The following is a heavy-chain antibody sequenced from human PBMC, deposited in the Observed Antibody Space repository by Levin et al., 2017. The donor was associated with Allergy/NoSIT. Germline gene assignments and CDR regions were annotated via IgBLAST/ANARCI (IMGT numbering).Heavy chain of an antibody. J-gene: IGHJ5*02. Sequence: SETLSLTCTVSDGSISSYYWSWIRQPPGKGLEWIGYIFYTGSTNYNPSLKSRVTISVDKSKNQVSLNLSSVTAADTAVYYCARSAYTFGLELRFDPWGQGTLVAVSS. CDR3: ARSAYTFGLELRFDP. CDR1: DGSISSYY. V-gene: IGHV4-59*01. D-gene: IGHD3-16*01. CDR2: IFYTGST.